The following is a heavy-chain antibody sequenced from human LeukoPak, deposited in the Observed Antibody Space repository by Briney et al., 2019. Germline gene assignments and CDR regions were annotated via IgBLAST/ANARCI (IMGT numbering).Heavy chain of an antibody. D-gene: IGHD6-13*01. Sequence: GGSLRLSCEASGFTFSDHHMDWVRQAPGKGLEWVGRTRNKAKSYTTEYVASVKGRFTVSRDDSKNSLYLQMNSLNTEDTAVYYCARAPSISPAGFFDYWGQGTLVTVSS. CDR1: GFTFSDHH. CDR3: ARAPSISPAGFFDY. J-gene: IGHJ4*02. V-gene: IGHV3-72*01. CDR2: TRNKAKSYTT.